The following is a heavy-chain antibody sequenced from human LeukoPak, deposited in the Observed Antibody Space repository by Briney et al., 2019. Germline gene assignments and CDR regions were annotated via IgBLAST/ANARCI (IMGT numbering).Heavy chain of an antibody. D-gene: IGHD1-26*01. CDR1: GYTFTSYG. Sequence: ASVKVSCKASGYTFTSYGISWVQQAPGQGLEGMGWISAYNGNTNYAQKLQGRVTMTTDTSTSTAYMELRSLRSDDTAVYYCARAGLYSGSYGGDYWGQGTLVTVSS. V-gene: IGHV1-18*01. CDR2: ISAYNGNT. CDR3: ARAGLYSGSYGGDY. J-gene: IGHJ4*02.